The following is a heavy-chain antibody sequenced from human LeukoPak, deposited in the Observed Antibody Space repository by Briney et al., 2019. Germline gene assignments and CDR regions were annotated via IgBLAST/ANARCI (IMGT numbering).Heavy chain of an antibody. Sequence: PGRSPRLSCAASGFTFSNYGMHWVRQVPGKGLEWVAAIWFDGIRKYYADSVKGRLTISRDNSKNTLYLQMNSLRAEDTAVYYCARDLEDSSPFGAFDMWGQGTMVTVSS. CDR1: GFTFSNYG. J-gene: IGHJ3*02. D-gene: IGHD3-22*01. CDR3: ARDLEDSSPFGAFDM. CDR2: IWFDGIRK. V-gene: IGHV3-33*01.